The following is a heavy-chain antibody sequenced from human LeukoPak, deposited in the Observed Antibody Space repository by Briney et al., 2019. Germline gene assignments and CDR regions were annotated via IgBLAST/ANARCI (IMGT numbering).Heavy chain of an antibody. Sequence: SETLSLTCAVSGGSISSSNWWSWVRQPPGKGLEWIGEIYHSGSTNYNPSLKSRVTISVDKSKNQFSLKLSSVTAADTAVYYCARDTPGAAAGDFYYWGQGTLVTVSS. D-gene: IGHD6-13*01. V-gene: IGHV4-4*02. J-gene: IGHJ4*02. CDR3: ARDTPGAAAGDFYY. CDR2: IYHSGST. CDR1: GGSISSSNW.